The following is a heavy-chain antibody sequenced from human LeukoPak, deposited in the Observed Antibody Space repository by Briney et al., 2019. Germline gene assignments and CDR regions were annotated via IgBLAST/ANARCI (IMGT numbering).Heavy chain of an antibody. D-gene: IGHD3-22*01. CDR1: GGSISSGDYY. V-gene: IGHV4-30-4*01. CDR2: MYYSGST. CDR3: ARPYYYDSRIDP. Sequence: SETLSLTCTVSGGSISSGDYYGSWLRQPPGRGLEWIAYMYYSGSTYYNPSLKSRVTMSADTSKNQLSLKLSSVTAADTAVYYCARPYYYDSRIDPWGQGILVTVSS. J-gene: IGHJ5*02.